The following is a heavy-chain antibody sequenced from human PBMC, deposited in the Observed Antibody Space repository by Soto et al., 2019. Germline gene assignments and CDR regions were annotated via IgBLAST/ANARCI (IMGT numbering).Heavy chain of an antibody. D-gene: IGHD5-18*01. J-gene: IGHJ4*02. CDR1: GFTFSSYA. CDR3: ARNSGYSYDQGWYDY. Sequence: QVQLVESGGGVVQPGRSLRLSCAASGFTFSSYAMHWVRHAPGKGLEWVAVISYDGSNKYYADSVKGRFTISRDNSKNTLYLQMNSLRAEDTAVYYCARNSGYSYDQGWYDYWGQGTLVTVSS. V-gene: IGHV3-30-3*01. CDR2: ISYDGSNK.